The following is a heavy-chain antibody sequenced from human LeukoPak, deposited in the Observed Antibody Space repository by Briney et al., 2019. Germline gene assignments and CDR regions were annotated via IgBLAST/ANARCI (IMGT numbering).Heavy chain of an antibody. D-gene: IGHD1-26*01. CDR2: ISSSGGTT. CDR1: GFTFSTYA. J-gene: IGHJ4*02. Sequence: GGSLRLSCAASGFTFSTYAVNWVRQAPGEGLEWVSAISSSGGTTYYADSVKGRFSISRDNSKNTLYLRMNSLRAEDTAVYYCAKDQYSGSFTAFDYWGQGTLVTVSS. V-gene: IGHV3-23*01. CDR3: AKDQYSGSFTAFDY.